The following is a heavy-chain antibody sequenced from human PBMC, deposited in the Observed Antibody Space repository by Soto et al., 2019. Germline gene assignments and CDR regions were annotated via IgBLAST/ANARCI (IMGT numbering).Heavy chain of an antibody. J-gene: IGHJ4*02. CDR3: ARPGREYYDILTGAPKYYFDY. CDR2: IYPGDSDT. CDR1: GYSFTSYW. Sequence: GESLKISCKGSGYSFTSYWIGWVHQMPGKGLEWMGIIYPGDSDTRYSPSFQGQVTISADKSISTAYLQWSSLKASDTAMYYCARPGREYYDILTGAPKYYFDYWGQGTLVTVS. D-gene: IGHD3-9*01. V-gene: IGHV5-51*07.